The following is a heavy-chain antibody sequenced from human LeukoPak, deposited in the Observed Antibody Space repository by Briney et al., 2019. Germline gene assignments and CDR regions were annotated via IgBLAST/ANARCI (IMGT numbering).Heavy chain of an antibody. CDR1: GGSFTDYY. V-gene: IGHV4-59*01. Sequence: SETLSLTCIVSGGSFTDYYWSWIRQPPGKGLEWIGYVHYSGSTEYNPSLKSRVTIGVDSSKNQFSLKLTSVTAVDTAVYYCASGETTGIFDYWGQGTLVTVSS. D-gene: IGHD4-17*01. CDR3: ASGETTGIFDY. J-gene: IGHJ4*02. CDR2: VHYSGST.